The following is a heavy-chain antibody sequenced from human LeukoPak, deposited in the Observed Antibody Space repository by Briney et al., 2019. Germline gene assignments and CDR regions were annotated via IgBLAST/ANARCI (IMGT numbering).Heavy chain of an antibody. D-gene: IGHD2-15*01. CDR2: IYYGGTT. CDR1: GGSISPYY. CDR3: ARDRASAGGFDY. J-gene: IGHJ4*02. Sequence: SETLSLTCSVSGGSISPYYWSWIRQPPGRGLEWIGYIYYGGTTNYNPSLQSRVTISVATCKTKFYLTLSSVTAADTALYYCARDRASAGGFDYWGQGTLVTVSS. V-gene: IGHV4-59*01.